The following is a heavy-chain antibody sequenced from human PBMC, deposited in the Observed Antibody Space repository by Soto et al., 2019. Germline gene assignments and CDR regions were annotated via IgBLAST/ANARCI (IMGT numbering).Heavy chain of an antibody. CDR1: GFTLSYYA. J-gene: IGHJ3*01. CDR3: VREGSGWSSCGSFDF. Sequence: EVQVLESGGGLVRPGGSLRLSCVGSGFTLSYYAMDWVRQAPGKGPEWVSLLGDSDDTAYYTDSVQGRFTMSRDKSKNTLYLQMSSLRAEDTTIYYCVREGSGWSSCGSFDFWGRGTMVTVSS. V-gene: IGHV3-23*01. D-gene: IGHD6-19*01. CDR2: LGDSDDTA.